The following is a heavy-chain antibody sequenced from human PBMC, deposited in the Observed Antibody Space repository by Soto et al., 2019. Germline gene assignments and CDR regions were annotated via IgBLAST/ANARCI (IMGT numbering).Heavy chain of an antibody. CDR3: ARDLGGWPDY. D-gene: IGHD6-19*01. J-gene: IGHJ4*02. CDR1: GYTFTSYA. V-gene: IGHV1-3*01. Sequence: QVQLVQSGAEVTKPGASGKVSCKASGYTFTSYAIHWVRQAPGQRLGWMGWINAGNGNTKYSQKFQDRVTITRDTSASTAYMELRSLRSEDTAVYYGARDLGGWPDYWGQGTLVTVSS. CDR2: INAGNGNT.